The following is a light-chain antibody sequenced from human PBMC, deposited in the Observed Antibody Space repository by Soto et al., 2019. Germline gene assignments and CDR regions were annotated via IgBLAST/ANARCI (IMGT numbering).Light chain of an antibody. Sequence: DIQMTQSHATLSASVGDRVAMTCRASQTISSWLAWYQQKPGKAAKLLIYKASTLKSGVPSRFSGSGSGTEFTLPISRLEPEDFAVYYCQQYSSSFGQGTRLEIK. CDR2: KAS. J-gene: IGKJ5*01. V-gene: IGKV1-5*03. CDR1: QTISSW. CDR3: QQYSSS.